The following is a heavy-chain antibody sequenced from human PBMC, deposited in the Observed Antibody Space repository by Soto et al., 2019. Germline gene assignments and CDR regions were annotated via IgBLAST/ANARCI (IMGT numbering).Heavy chain of an antibody. D-gene: IGHD5-12*01. Sequence: GGSLRLSCVASGFTFSAFSMRWVRQAPGKGLEWVSSINSVGSTTYYADSVKGRFTISRDNSKNTLHLQMDSLRVEDTAIYFCASRGDDCGTGNCLYFGSWGQGTLVTVSS. J-gene: IGHJ4*02. CDR3: ASRGDDCGTGNCLYFGS. V-gene: IGHV3-23*01. CDR2: INSVGSTT. CDR1: GFTFSAFS.